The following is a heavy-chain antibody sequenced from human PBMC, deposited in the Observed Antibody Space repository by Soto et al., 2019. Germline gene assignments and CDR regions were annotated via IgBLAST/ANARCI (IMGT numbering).Heavy chain of an antibody. D-gene: IGHD5-12*01. Sequence: QLQLQESGSGLVKPSQTLSLTCAVSGGSISSGGYSWSWIRQPPGKGLEWIGYIYHSGSTYYNPYLKSRVTISVDRSKNQFSLKLSSVTAADTAVYYCASVTVATKKFDPCGQGTLVTVSS. CDR1: GGSISSGGYS. CDR2: IYHSGST. CDR3: ASVTVATKKFDP. J-gene: IGHJ5*02. V-gene: IGHV4-30-2*01.